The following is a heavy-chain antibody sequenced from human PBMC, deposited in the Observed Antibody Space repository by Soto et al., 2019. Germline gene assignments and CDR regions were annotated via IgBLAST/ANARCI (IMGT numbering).Heavy chain of an antibody. J-gene: IGHJ6*02. CDR2: IRSKANNYAT. D-gene: IGHD1-26*01. CDR3: ARNLGAKYGMDV. V-gene: IGHV3-73*01. Sequence: PGGSLRLSCEASGFPFSGSVMHWVRQGSGKGLEWVGRIRSKANNYATAYVASVKGRFTISRDDSKNTAYLVMNSLKTEDTAIYYCARNLGAKYGMDVWGQGTTVTVSS. CDR1: GFPFSGSV.